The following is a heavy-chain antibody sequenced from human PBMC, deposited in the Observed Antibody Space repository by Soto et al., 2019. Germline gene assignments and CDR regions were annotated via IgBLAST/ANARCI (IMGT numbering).Heavy chain of an antibody. Sequence: EVQLVPSGAEVKKPGESLKVSCKGSGYSFTSYWIGWVRQMPGKGLDWMGIIYPGDSDTRYSPSFQGQVTISADKSISTAYLQWNGLKASDTAMYYCARASGSGRDYSPADSWGQGTLVTVSS. CDR2: IYPGDSDT. D-gene: IGHD3-10*01. J-gene: IGHJ4*02. CDR1: GYSFTSYW. CDR3: ARASGSGRDYSPADS. V-gene: IGHV5-51*01.